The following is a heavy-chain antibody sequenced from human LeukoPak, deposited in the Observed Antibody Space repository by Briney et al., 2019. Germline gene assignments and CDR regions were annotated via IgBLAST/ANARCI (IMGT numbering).Heavy chain of an antibody. V-gene: IGHV3-30*02. CDR3: VKDTPLGG. Sequence: PGGSLRLSCAASGFTFSTYGMHWIRQAPGKGLEWVAFIKYDGNIQYYADSVKGRFTISRDNSKNSLDLQMNSLRPEDTAVYYCVKDTPLGGWGQGTLVTVSS. D-gene: IGHD2-15*01. J-gene: IGHJ4*02. CDR2: IKYDGNIQ. CDR1: GFTFSTYG.